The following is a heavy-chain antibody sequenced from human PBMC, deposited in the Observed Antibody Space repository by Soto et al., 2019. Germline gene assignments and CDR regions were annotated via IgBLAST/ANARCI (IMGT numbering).Heavy chain of an antibody. CDR3: VRDDVGVGIDY. D-gene: IGHD3-3*01. J-gene: IGHJ4*02. V-gene: IGHV3-74*03. CDR2: IDSDGNST. Sequence: GESPRRSFAASGVTFGSYWLHWVGQGPGKGLVWVSHIDSDGNSTTYADSVKGRFTISRDNAKNTVYLQMNSLRAEDTAGYYCVRDDVGVGIDYWGLGTLVTVS. CDR1: GVTFGSYW.